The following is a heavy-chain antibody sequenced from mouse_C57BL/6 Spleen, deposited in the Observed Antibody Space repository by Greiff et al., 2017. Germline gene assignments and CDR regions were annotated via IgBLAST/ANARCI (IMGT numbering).Heavy chain of an antibody. D-gene: IGHD1-1*01. CDR2: IYPGDGDT. CDR3: AKYSSSLGAMDY. J-gene: IGHJ4*01. V-gene: IGHV1-82*01. Sequence: QVQLKQSGPELVKPGASVKISCKASGYAFSSSWMNWVKQRPGKGLEWIGRIYPGDGDTNYNGKFKGKATLTADKSSSTAYMQLSSLTSEDSAVYFCAKYSSSLGAMDYWGQGTSVTVSS. CDR1: GYAFSSSW.